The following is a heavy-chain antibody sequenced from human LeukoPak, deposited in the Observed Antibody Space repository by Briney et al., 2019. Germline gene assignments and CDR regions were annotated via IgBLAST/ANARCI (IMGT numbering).Heavy chain of an antibody. Sequence: PGGSLRLSCAAPGFTFSSYAMSWVRQAPGKGLEWVSAISGSGGSAYYADSVKGRFTISRDNSKNTLYLQMNSLRAEDTAVYYCAKDPPGYCSGGSCFTPYGYWGQGTLVTVSS. J-gene: IGHJ4*02. CDR2: ISGSGGSA. CDR1: GFTFSSYA. V-gene: IGHV3-23*01. D-gene: IGHD2-15*01. CDR3: AKDPPGYCSGGSCFTPYGY.